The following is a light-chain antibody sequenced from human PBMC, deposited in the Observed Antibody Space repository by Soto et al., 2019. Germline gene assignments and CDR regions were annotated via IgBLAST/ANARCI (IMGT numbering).Light chain of an antibody. CDR3: QQYYNWPRT. CDR2: GAS. V-gene: IGKV3-15*01. CDR1: ETVSSN. Sequence: EIVMTQSPATLSVSPGERATLSCRASETVSSNLAWYQQKLGQAPRLLIYGASTRATGIPARFSGSGSGTEFTLSISSLQSEDFAVYYCQQYYNWPRTFGQGTKVDIK. J-gene: IGKJ1*01.